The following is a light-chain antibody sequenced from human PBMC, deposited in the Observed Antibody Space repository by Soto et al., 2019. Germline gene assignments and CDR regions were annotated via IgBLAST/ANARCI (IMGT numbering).Light chain of an antibody. CDR1: SSDVGGYNY. CDR3: SSYAGTNNHHV. CDR2: DVT. J-gene: IGLJ1*01. Sequence: QSALTQPASVSGSPGQSITISCTGTSSDVGGYNYVSWYQHHPGKAPKLMIYDVTKRPSGVPDRFSGSKSGNTASLTISGLQAEDEAEYYCSSYAGTNNHHVFGAGTKLTVL. V-gene: IGLV2-8*01.